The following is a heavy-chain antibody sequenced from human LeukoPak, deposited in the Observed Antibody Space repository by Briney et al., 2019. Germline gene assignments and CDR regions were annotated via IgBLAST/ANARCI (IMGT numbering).Heavy chain of an antibody. CDR1: GFSLITSGMC. D-gene: IGHD4-17*01. CDR2: IDWDDDK. J-gene: IGHJ4*02. CDR3: ARISAYGDYYFDY. V-gene: IGHV2-70*01. Sequence: SGPALVKPTQTLTLTCTFSGFSLITSGMCVSWIRQPPEEALEVLALIDWDDDKYYSTSLKTRLTISKDTFKNQVVLTMTNMDPVDTATYYCARISAYGDYYFDYWGQGTLVTVSS.